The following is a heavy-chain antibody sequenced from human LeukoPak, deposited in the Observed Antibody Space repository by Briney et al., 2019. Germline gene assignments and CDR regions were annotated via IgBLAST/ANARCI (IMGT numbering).Heavy chain of an antibody. D-gene: IGHD2-2*02. CDR3: GLGYQLLYPFDY. CDR1: LYSISSGYY. Sequence: PSETLSLTCALSLYSISSGYYWGWFRQPPGKGLEWIGSIYHIGSTYYNPSLKSRVTTSVDTSTRQCSLKQSSVTAADTAVYYWGLGYQLLYPFDYWGQGTLVTVSS. V-gene: IGHV4-38-2*01. J-gene: IGHJ4*02. CDR2: IYHIGST.